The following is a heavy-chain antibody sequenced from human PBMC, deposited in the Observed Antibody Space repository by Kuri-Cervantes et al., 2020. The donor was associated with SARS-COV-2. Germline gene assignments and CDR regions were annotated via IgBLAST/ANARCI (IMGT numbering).Heavy chain of an antibody. Sequence: ASVKVSCKAPETTFPNYDINWVRQATGQGLEWMGMVKTNSGNTGYAQKFQGRVTMTRNTSISTAYMELSSLRSEDTAVYYCARNDFWSGYYFDYWGQGTLVTVSS. V-gene: IGHV1-8*01. CDR3: ARNDFWSGYYFDY. D-gene: IGHD3-3*01. CDR2: VKTNSGNT. J-gene: IGHJ4*02. CDR1: ETTFPNYD.